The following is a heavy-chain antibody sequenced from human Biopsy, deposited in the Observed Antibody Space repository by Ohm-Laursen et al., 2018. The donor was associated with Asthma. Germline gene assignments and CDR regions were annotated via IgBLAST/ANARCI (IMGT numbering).Heavy chain of an antibody. V-gene: IGHV1-18*01. CDR3: ARAVDYSHYYGIDV. CDR1: GYTFNSAA. CDR2: ISVYNGNT. Sequence: GPSVTVSCKTSGYTFNSAAITWVRQAPGQGLEWMGWISVYNGNTKVAQKLQDRVTMITDTSTSTAYMELRSLRSDDTAVYFCARAVDYSHYYGIDVWGQGTTVTVS. J-gene: IGHJ6*02. D-gene: IGHD3-10*01.